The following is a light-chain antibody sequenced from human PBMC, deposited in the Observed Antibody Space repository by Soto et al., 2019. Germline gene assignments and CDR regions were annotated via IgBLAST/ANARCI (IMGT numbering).Light chain of an antibody. Sequence: DIVMTQSPDSLAVSLGERATINCKSSQSVLYSSNNKNYLAWYQQKPGQPPKLLIYWASTREFGVPDRFSGSGSGIDFTLTISSLQAEDAAVYYCQQYYSTPGETFGQGTKVEIK. CDR2: WAS. CDR1: QSVLYSSNNKNY. V-gene: IGKV4-1*01. CDR3: QQYYSTPGET. J-gene: IGKJ1*01.